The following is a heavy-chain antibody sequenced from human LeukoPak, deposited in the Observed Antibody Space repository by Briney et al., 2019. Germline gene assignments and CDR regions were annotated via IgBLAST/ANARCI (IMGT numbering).Heavy chain of an antibody. D-gene: IGHD5-18*01. Sequence: KPSETLSLTCTVSGGSISSSSYYWGWICQPPGKGLEWIGTIYYSGSTYYNPSLKSLITISVATSKNQFSLKLSSVTAADTAVYYCARGGYIYGSRGNWFDPWGQGTLVTVSS. CDR1: GGSISSSSYY. V-gene: IGHV4-39*07. CDR2: IYYSGST. CDR3: ARGGYIYGSRGNWFDP. J-gene: IGHJ5*02.